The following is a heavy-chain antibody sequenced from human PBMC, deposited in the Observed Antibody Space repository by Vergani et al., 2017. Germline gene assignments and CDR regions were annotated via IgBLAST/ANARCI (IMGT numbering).Heavy chain of an antibody. J-gene: IGHJ6*02. D-gene: IGHD6-13*01. Sequence: QLQLQESGPGLVKPSETLSLTCTVSGGSISSGYYWGWIRQPPGKGLEWIGEINHSGSTNYNPSLKSRVTISVDTSKNQFSLKLSSVTAADTAVYYCARGHAGDSSSWYYYYYGMDVWGQGP. V-gene: IGHV4-38-2*02. CDR3: ARGHAGDSSSWYYYYYGMDV. CDR1: GGSISSGYY. CDR2: INHSGST.